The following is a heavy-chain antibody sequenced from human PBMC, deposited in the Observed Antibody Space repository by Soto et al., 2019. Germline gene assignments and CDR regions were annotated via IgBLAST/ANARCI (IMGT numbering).Heavy chain of an antibody. J-gene: IGHJ4*02. D-gene: IGHD3-3*01. Sequence: PSETLSLTCTVSGGSISSSSYYWGWIRQPPGKGLEWIGSIYYSGSTYYSPSLKSRVTISVDTSKNQFSLKLSSVTAADTAVYYCARAYYDFWSGYFRWGQGTLVTV. CDR1: GGSISSSSYY. CDR3: ARAYYDFWSGYFR. V-gene: IGHV4-39*01. CDR2: IYYSGST.